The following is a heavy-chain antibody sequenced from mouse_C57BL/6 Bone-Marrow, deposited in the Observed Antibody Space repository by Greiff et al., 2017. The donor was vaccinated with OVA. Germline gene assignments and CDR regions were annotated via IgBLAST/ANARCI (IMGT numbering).Heavy chain of an antibody. Sequence: EVQRVESGGGLVQPKGSLKLSCAASGFSFNTYAMNWVRQAPGKGLEWVARIRSKSNNYATYYADSVKDRFTISRDDSESMLYLQMNNLKTEDTAMYYCVRQSPYAMDYWGQGTSVTVSS. J-gene: IGHJ4*01. CDR1: GFSFNTYA. V-gene: IGHV10-1*01. CDR3: VRQSPYAMDY. CDR2: IRSKSNNYAT.